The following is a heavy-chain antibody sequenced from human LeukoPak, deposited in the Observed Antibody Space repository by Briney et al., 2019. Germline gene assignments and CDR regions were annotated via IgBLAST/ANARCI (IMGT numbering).Heavy chain of an antibody. J-gene: IGHJ5*02. Sequence: GGSLRLSCAASGFTFSSYAMHWVRQAPGKGLEWAAVISYDGSNKYYADSVKGRFTISRDNSKNTLYLQMNSLRAEDTAVYYCARELAAGWFDPWGQGTLVTVSS. CDR3: ARELAAGWFDP. V-gene: IGHV3-30-3*01. CDR2: ISYDGSNK. D-gene: IGHD1-1*01. CDR1: GFTFSSYA.